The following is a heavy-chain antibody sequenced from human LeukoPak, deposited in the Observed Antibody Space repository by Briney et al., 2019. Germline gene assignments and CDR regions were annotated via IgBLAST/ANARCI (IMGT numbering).Heavy chain of an antibody. CDR1: GFTFASYG. J-gene: IGHJ1*01. D-gene: IGHD3-22*01. V-gene: IGHV3-23*01. CDR2: ITTNGGRT. CDR3: AIMHGYYDGTGYWVQ. Sequence: GGSLRLSCAASGFTFASYGMSWVRQAPGKGQEWVSFITTNGGRTSYADSVEGRFTISRDNPRNTLYMQMNRLRDEDTAVYYCAIMHGYYDGTGYWVQWGQGTLVTVSS.